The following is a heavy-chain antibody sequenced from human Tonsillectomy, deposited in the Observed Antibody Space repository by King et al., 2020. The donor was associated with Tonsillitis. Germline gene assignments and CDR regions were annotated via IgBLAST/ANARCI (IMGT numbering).Heavy chain of an antibody. V-gene: IGHV1-2*02. D-gene: IGHD2/OR15-2a*01. J-gene: IGHJ4*02. CDR3: ARGDLNILSIDS. CDR2: INPRTGDT. CDR1: GYFFSDYY. Sequence: VQLVESGADLKKPGASVKVSCKASGYFFSDYYIHWVRQAPGQGLEWMGTINPRTGDTAYAQKFQGRVTVTRDTFITTTYMELSRLRSDDAALYYCARGDLNILSIDSWGQGSLVTVSS.